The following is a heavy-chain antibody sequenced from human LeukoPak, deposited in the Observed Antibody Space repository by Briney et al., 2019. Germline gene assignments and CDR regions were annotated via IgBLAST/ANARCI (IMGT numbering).Heavy chain of an antibody. Sequence: GGSLRLSCVVSGLRFRNYGMHWVRQAPGKGLEWVAVIYYDGSNQYYADSVKGRFTVSRDNSKNTLYLQMNSLRAEDTAVYYCARDGVALYYYYGMDVWGQGTTVIVSS. J-gene: IGHJ6*02. D-gene: IGHD3-3*01. V-gene: IGHV3-33*01. CDR3: ARDGVALYYYYGMDV. CDR2: IYYDGSNQ. CDR1: GLRFRNYG.